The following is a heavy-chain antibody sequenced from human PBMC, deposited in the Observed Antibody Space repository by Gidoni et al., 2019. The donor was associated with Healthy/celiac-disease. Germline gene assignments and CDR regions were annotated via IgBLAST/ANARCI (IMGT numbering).Heavy chain of an antibody. CDR2: IIPIFGTA. CDR3: ASGESSGYYYGVGLDY. J-gene: IGHJ4*02. Sequence: QVQLVQSGAEVKKPGSSVKVSCQASGGTLSSDAISCVREAPGQGREWMGGIIPIFGTANYAKQFQGRVTITANESTSTAYMVLSSLRSEDTAVYYCASGESSGYYYGVGLDYWGQGTLVTVSS. CDR1: GGTLSSDA. V-gene: IGHV1-69*01. D-gene: IGHD3-22*01.